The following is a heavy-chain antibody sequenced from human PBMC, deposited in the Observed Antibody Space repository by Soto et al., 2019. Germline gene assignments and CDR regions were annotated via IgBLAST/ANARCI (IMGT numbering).Heavy chain of an antibody. V-gene: IGHV4-59*01. J-gene: IGHJ4*02. CDR3: ARGVGNYPWSFNS. CDR2: VYYTGNT. CDR1: GGSISDYF. D-gene: IGHD3-16*02. Sequence: SETLSLTCTVSGGSISDYFWSWIRQPPGKGLEWIGYVYYTGNTNSIPSLKSRVTISVDTSKNQFSLKLRSVTAADTAVYYCARGVGNYPWSFNSWGQGTLVTVS.